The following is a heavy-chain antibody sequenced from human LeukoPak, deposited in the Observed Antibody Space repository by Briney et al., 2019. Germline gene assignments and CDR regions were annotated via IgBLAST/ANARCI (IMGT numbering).Heavy chain of an antibody. CDR3: ARRWPHSSCYYFFDY. V-gene: IGHV1-69*05. CDR2: SIPIFGTT. J-gene: IGHJ4*02. D-gene: IGHD3-22*01. CDR1: GGTFSSHG. Sequence: GASVKVSCKASGGTFSSHGLSWVRQAPGQGLEWMGGSIPIFGTTNYAQNFQGRVTITMDESTSTAYMELSSLRADDTAVYYCARRWPHSSCYYFFDYWGQGTLVTVSS.